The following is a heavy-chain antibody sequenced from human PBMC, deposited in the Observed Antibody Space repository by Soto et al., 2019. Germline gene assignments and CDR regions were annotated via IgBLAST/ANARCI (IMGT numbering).Heavy chain of an antibody. Sequence: EVQLVQSGAEVKKPGESLRISCKGSGYSFTNYWISWVRQMPGKGLEWMGRIDPSDSDTYYNPSFQGHVIISADKSISSVYLQWSSLKASDTDMYYCATHGAQVERRWFDPWGQGTLVTVSS. CDR2: IDPSDSDT. CDR1: GYSFTNYW. CDR3: ATHGAQVERRWFDP. V-gene: IGHV5-10-1*03. J-gene: IGHJ5*02. D-gene: IGHD1-1*01.